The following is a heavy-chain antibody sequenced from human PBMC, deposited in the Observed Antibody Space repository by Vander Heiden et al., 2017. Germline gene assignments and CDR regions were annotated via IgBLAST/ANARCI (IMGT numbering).Heavy chain of an antibody. J-gene: IGHJ6*02. V-gene: IGHV3-33*01. CDR2: IWYDESNK. D-gene: IGHD6-19*01. Sequence: QAQLVESGGGVVQPGRSLRLPCAASGFTFRSRGMRWVRQAPGKGLEWVAVIWYDESNKYYADSVKGRFTISRDNSKNTVFVQMNSLRAEDTAVYYCAREGSGWSYGLDVWGQGTTVTVS. CDR1: GFTFRSRG. CDR3: AREGSGWSYGLDV.